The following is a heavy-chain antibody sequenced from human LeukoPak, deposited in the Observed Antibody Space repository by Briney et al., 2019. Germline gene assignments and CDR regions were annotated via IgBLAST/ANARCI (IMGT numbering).Heavy chain of an antibody. CDR2: IYYSGST. Sequence: SETLSLTCTVSGGSISSYYWSWIRQPPGKGLEWIGYIYYSGSTNYNPSLKSRVTISVDTSKNQFSLKLSSATAADTAVYYCARGDPYSSGWYYFDYWGQGTLVTVSS. J-gene: IGHJ4*02. CDR1: GGSISSYY. CDR3: ARGDPYSSGWYYFDY. D-gene: IGHD6-19*01. V-gene: IGHV4-59*01.